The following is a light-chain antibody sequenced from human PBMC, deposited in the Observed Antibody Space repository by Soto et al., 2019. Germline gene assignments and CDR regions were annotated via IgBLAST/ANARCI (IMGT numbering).Light chain of an antibody. CDR3: TSYTRSSAPNYV. J-gene: IGLJ1*01. Sequence: QSVLTQPASVSGSPGQSITISCTGTSSDVGGYNSVSWYQQHPGKAPKLIIYNVNNRPSGISNRFSGSKSGNTASLTISGLQAEDEADYYCTSYTRSSAPNYVFGTGTKVTVL. CDR1: SSDVGGYNS. CDR2: NVN. V-gene: IGLV2-14*03.